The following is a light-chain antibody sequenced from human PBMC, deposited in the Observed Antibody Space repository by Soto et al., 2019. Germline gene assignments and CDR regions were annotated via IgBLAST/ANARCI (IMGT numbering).Light chain of an antibody. CDR3: CSYAGSYTYV. V-gene: IGLV2-11*01. Sequence: QSALTQPRSVSGSPGQSVTLSCTGTSSDVGRYNFASWYQQHPDKAPALIIYDVTRRPSGVPDRFSGSKSGNTASLTISGLQAEDETDYYCCSYAGSYTYVFGTGTKVTVL. CDR1: SSDVGRYNF. CDR2: DVT. J-gene: IGLJ1*01.